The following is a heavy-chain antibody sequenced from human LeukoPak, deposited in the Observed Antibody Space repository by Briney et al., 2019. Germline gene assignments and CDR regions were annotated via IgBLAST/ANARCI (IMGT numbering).Heavy chain of an antibody. J-gene: IGHJ4*02. V-gene: IGHV4-59*02. CDR2: IYYSGST. CDR1: GFTVSSNY. CDR3: ARGPYYSGSGSLDY. Sequence: GSLRLSCAASGFTVSSNYMSWVRQAPGKGLEWIGYIYYSGSTNYNPSLKSRVTISVDTSKNQFSLKLSSVTAADTAVYYCARGPYYSGSGSLDYWGQGTLVTVSS. D-gene: IGHD3-10*01.